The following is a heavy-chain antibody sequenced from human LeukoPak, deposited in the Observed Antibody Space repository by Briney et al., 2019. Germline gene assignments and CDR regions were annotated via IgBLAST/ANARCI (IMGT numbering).Heavy chain of an antibody. D-gene: IGHD3-22*01. J-gene: IGHJ6*02. CDR2: ISYDGSNK. CDR1: GFTFSSYA. CDR3: ARDLYYYDSSGYFLWDYYYYYGMDV. Sequence: GGSLRLSCAASGFTFSSYAMHWVRQAPGKGLEWVAVISYDGSNKYYADSVKGRFTISRDNSKNTLYLQMNSLRAEDTAVYYCARDLYYYDSSGYFLWDYYYYYGMDVWGQGPRSPSP. V-gene: IGHV3-30-3*01.